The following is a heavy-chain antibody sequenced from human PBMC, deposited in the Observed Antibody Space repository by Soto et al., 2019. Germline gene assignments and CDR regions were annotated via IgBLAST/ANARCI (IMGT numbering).Heavy chain of an antibody. D-gene: IGHD1-26*01. CDR1: GGSISSYY. J-gene: IGHJ6*02. Sequence: SETLSLTCTVSGGSISSYYWSWIRQPPGKGLEWIGYIYYSGSTNYNPSLKSRVTISVDTSKNQFSLKLSSVTAADTAVYYCARDSGNIYYYYGMDVWGQGTTVTVSS. CDR2: IYYSGST. V-gene: IGHV4-59*01. CDR3: ARDSGNIYYYYGMDV.